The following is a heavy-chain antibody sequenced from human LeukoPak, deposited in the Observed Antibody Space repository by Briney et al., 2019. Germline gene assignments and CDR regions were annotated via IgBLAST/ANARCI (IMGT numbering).Heavy chain of an antibody. CDR1: GGTFSSYA. V-gene: IGHV1-69*05. CDR2: IIPIFGTA. J-gene: IGHJ4*02. D-gene: IGHD3-3*01. CDR3: ARDRVGGIWSGGF. Sequence: SVKVSCKASGGTFSSYAISWVRQAPGQGLGWMGGIIPIFGTANYAQKFQGRVTITTDESTSTAYMELSSLRSDDTAVYYCARDRVGGIWSGGFWGQGSLVTVSS.